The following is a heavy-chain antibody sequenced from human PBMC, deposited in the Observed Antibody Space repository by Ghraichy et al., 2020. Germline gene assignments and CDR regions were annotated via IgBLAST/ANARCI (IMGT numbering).Heavy chain of an antibody. J-gene: IGHJ5*02. CDR3: ASAPPYSSSWYRWFDP. V-gene: IGHV4-34*01. CDR2: INHSGST. D-gene: IGHD6-13*01. CDR1: GGSFSGYY. Sequence: SETLSLTCAVYGGSFSGYYWSWIRQPPGKGLEWIGEINHSGSTNYNPSLKSRVTISVDTSKNQFSLKLSSVTAAATAVYYCASAPPYSSSWYRWFDPWG.